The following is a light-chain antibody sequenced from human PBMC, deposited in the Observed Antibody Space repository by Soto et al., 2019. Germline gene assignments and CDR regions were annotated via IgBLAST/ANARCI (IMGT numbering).Light chain of an antibody. CDR3: AVWDDSLNGVV. CDR1: SSNIGDNS. Sequence: QPVLTQPPSASGTPGQRVTIACSGSSSNIGDNSVNWYQQLPGTAPKVLIYSNNQRPSGVPDRFSGSKSGTSASLAISGLQSEDEADYYCAVWDDSLNGVVFGGGTKLTVL. CDR2: SNN. J-gene: IGLJ2*01. V-gene: IGLV1-44*01.